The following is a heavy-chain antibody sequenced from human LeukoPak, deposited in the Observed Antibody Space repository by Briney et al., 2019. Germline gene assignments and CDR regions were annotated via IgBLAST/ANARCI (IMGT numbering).Heavy chain of an antibody. CDR2: INHSGST. V-gene: IGHV4-34*01. CDR3: ARGRVGRVRGVDDY. Sequence: SETLSLTCAVYGGSFSGYYWSWIRQPPGKGLEWIGEINHSGSTNYNPSLESRVTISADTSKNQFSLKLSSVTAADTAVYYCARGRVGRVRGVDDYWGQGTLVTVSS. J-gene: IGHJ4*02. D-gene: IGHD3-10*01. CDR1: GGSFSGYY.